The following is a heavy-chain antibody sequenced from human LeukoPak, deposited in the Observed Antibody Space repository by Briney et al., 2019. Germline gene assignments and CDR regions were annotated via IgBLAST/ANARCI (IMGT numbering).Heavy chain of an antibody. J-gene: IGHJ5*02. CDR3: ASSTMVNTATSWFDP. Sequence: SETLSLTCPLSGGSISIYSSSCVRPSPGKGLEWSGKLYNSRSTNYKPSLKSRVTMAVDTSKNQISVKLSCVTAADTAMYYCASSTMVNTATSWFDPWGQGTLVTVSS. CDR1: GGSISIYS. V-gene: IGHV4-59*03. D-gene: IGHD4/OR15-4a*01. CDR2: LYNSRST.